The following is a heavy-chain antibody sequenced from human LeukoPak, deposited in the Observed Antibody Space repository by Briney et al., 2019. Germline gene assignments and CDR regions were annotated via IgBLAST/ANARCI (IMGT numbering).Heavy chain of an antibody. Sequence: SETLSLTCTVSGDSVSSGYYYWNWIRQPPGKGLEWIGRIYYSGSTNYNPSLKSRVTISVDTSKNQFSLRLSSVTAADTVVYFCATVGGSGWFDYWGQGTLVAVSS. V-gene: IGHV4-61*01. CDR3: ATVGGSGWFDY. CDR1: GDSVSSGYYY. CDR2: IYYSGST. J-gene: IGHJ4*02. D-gene: IGHD6-19*01.